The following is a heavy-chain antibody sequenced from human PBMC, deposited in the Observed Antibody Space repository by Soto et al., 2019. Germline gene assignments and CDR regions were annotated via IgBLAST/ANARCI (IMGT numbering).Heavy chain of an antibody. Sequence: EVQLVESGGDLVQPGGSLRLSCAASGFIFSDYTMTWVRQAPGRGLEFVSHISSSGDAIFYAESVKGRFTVSRDNAKNSLYRKMNSLRDDDTAVYFCARDHGGSTWFVGVYYFFGRDVWGQGTAVTVSS. D-gene: IGHD6-13*01. J-gene: IGHJ6*02. CDR3: ARDHGGSTWFVGVYYFFGRDV. V-gene: IGHV3-48*02. CDR2: ISSSGDAI. CDR1: GFIFSDYT.